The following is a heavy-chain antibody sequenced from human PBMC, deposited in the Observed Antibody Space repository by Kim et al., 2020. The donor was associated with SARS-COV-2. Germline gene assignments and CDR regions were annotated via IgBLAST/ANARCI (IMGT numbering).Heavy chain of an antibody. V-gene: IGHV4-34*03. CDR2: INISGST. Sequence: SETLSLTCAVYGGSFSGYYWNWIRNPQGTGQEWVWEINISGSTSSNSNPKRRVTITITVYKNKYPLKLMLSTAAAAAADYYGCARAAVTMGTVLHDYGG. D-gene: IGHD4-17*01. CDR3: GCARAAVTMGTVLHDY. CDR1: GGSFSGYY. J-gene: IGHJ4*01.